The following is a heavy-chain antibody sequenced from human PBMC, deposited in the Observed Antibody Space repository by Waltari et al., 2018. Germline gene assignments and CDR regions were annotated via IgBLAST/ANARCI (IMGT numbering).Heavy chain of an antibody. CDR2: ISGSGATP. Sequence: EVQLLESAGGLVQPGRALSLSCAASGFPFRGFTLTGVRQAPGEGLECVAPISGSGATPFYADSVKGRFTIVRDNSRDTVYLQMNSLRVDDSAVYYCAKGSRGYTNYFFDSWGQGTLVSVSS. V-gene: IGHV3-23*01. CDR3: AKGSRGYTNYFFDS. J-gene: IGHJ4*02. D-gene: IGHD3-16*02. CDR1: GFPFRGFT.